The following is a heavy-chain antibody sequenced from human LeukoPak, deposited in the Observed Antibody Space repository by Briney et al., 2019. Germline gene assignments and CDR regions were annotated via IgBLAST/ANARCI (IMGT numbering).Heavy chain of an antibody. V-gene: IGHV1-46*03. J-gene: IGHJ4*02. D-gene: IGHD2-15*01. Sequence: GASVKVSCKASGYTFTSYYMHWVRQAPGQGLEWMGIINPSGGSTSDAQKFQGRVTMTRDTSTSTVYMELSSLRSEDTAVYYCARFGHCSGGSCYYFELDYWGQGTLVTVSS. CDR2: INPSGGST. CDR3: ARFGHCSGGSCYYFELDY. CDR1: GYTFTSYY.